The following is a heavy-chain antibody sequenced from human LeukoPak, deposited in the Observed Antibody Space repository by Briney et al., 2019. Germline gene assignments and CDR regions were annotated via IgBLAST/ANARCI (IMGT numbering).Heavy chain of an antibody. D-gene: IGHD3-3*01. CDR2: ISSSGSTI. Sequence: GGSLRLSCAASGFTFSSYTMNWVRQAPGKGLEWLSYISSSGSTIYYADSVKGRFTISRDNSKNTLYLQMNSLRAEDTAVYYCAEGTSRTDPIRFLEWLLLDWGQGTLVTVSS. J-gene: IGHJ4*02. V-gene: IGHV3-48*01. CDR3: AEGTSRTDPIRFLEWLLLD. CDR1: GFTFSSYT.